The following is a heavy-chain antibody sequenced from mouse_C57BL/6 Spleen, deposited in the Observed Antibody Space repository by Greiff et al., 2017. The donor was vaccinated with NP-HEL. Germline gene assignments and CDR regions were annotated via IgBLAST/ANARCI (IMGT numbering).Heavy chain of an antibody. J-gene: IGHJ4*01. CDR1: GYTFTSYW. D-gene: IGHD1-1*01. CDR3: ARETTVVASSYYYAMDY. Sequence: VKLMESGAELAKPGASVKLSCKASGYTFTSYWMHWVKQRPGPGLEWIGYINPSSGYTKYNQKFKDKATLTADKSSSTAYMQLSSLTYEDSAVYYCARETTVVASSYYYAMDYWGQGTSVTVSS. CDR2: INPSSGYT. V-gene: IGHV1-7*01.